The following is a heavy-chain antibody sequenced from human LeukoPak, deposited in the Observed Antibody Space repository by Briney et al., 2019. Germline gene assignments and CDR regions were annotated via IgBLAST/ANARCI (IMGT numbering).Heavy chain of an antibody. CDR2: INHSGST. CDR3: ARHSGGY. J-gene: IGHJ4*02. CDR1: GGSISSSSYY. Sequence: PSETLSLTCTVSGGSISSSSYYWGWIRQPPGKGLEWIGEINHSGSTNYNPSLKSRVTISVDTSKNQFSLKLSSVTAADTAVYYCARHSGGYWGQGTLVTVSS. V-gene: IGHV4-39*01. D-gene: IGHD3-10*01.